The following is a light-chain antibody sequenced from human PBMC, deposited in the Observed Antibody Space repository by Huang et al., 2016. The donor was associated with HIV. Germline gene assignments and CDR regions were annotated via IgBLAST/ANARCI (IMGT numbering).Light chain of an antibody. CDR2: TAS. J-gene: IGKJ1*01. CDR1: QSVSDN. Sequence: EIVMTQSSATLSVSPGERATLSCRASQSVSDNLAWYQQKPGQAPRLLIYTASTRATGIPDRFRGGGSGTEFSLNISSLQSEDSAVYYCQQYNNWPPWTFGQGTTVEIK. CDR3: QQYNNWPPWT. V-gene: IGKV3-15*01.